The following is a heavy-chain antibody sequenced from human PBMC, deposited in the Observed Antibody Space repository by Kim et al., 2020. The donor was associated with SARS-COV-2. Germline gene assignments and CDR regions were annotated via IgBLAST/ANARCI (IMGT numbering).Heavy chain of an antibody. J-gene: IGHJ6*03. Sequence: ASVKVSCEPSGYALTSYTINWVRQAPGQGLEWLGWINPYNGNTNYAQKFQDRVTMTTDTPTSIVYMEVRSLGFDDTAVYYCARGPRRTLSTVTSHRYYYMDVWGKGTTVTVS. CDR3: ARGPRRTLSTVTSHRYYYMDV. CDR1: GYALTSYT. CDR2: INPYNGNT. V-gene: IGHV1-18*01. D-gene: IGHD3-16*01.